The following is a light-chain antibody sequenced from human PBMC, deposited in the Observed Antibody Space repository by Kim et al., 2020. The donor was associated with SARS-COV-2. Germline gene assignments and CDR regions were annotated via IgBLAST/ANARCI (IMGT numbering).Light chain of an antibody. Sequence: VSPGERATLSCRASQGVGIKLAWFQQIPGQAPRLLIYGASTRATGIPARFGGSGSGTEFTLAISSLQSEDLAVYYCQQYNNWPFTFGPGTKVDIK. J-gene: IGKJ3*01. CDR2: GAS. V-gene: IGKV3-15*01. CDR3: QQYNNWPFT. CDR1: QGVGIK.